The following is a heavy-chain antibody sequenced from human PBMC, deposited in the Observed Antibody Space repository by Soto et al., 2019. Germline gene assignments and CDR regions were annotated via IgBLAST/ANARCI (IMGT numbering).Heavy chain of an antibody. CDR1: GRYYSDYY. V-gene: IGHV4-34*01. Sequence: SETLCLTCAVHGRYYSDYYWCWIRQPPGKGLEWIGEINYSGRTNYNPSLKSRATISVDTSNNQFPLTLSSMTAADTAGYYCARTGHLFDYWGQGISVT. J-gene: IGHJ4*02. CDR2: INYSGRT. CDR3: ARTGHLFDY.